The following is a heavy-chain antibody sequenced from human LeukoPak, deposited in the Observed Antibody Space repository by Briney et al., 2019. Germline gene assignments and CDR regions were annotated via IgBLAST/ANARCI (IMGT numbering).Heavy chain of an antibody. CDR2: IYSNSGKT. Sequence: SETLSLPCRVSGGSIKSYYWSWIRQPAGMGLDGMGRIYSNSGKTNYSPSLKSRVTLSVDTSNNQVFLRLTSATAADTAVYFCGREGEGGTGIALAAGSMYFYYYGMDVWGQGTSVTVSS. CDR1: GGSIKSYY. D-gene: IGHD6-19*01. J-gene: IGHJ6*02. CDR3: GREGEGGTGIALAAGSMYFYYYGMDV. V-gene: IGHV4-4*07.